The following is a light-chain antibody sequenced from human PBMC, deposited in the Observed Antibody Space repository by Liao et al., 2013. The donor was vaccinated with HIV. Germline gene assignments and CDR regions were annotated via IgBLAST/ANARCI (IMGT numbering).Light chain of an antibody. J-gene: IGLJ3*02. Sequence: SYELTQPPSVSVSPGQTARITCSGDALPKQYAYWYQQKPGQAPVLVIYKDSERPSGIPERFSGSSSGTTVTLTISGVQAEDEADYYCQSADSSVPGVFGGGTKLTVL. CDR3: QSADSSVPGV. CDR1: ALPKQY. CDR2: KDS. V-gene: IGLV3-25*03.